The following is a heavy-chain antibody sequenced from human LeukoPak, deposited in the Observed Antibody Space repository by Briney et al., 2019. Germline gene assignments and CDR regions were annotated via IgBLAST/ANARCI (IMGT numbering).Heavy chain of an antibody. Sequence: GGSLRLSCAASGFTFSNFWMHWVRQAPGKGLEWVANIKLDGSEKNYVDSVKGRFTISRDNTKNSLYLQMNSLRVEDTAVFYCARDQYDTWSRRGNFDSWGQGTLVIVSS. CDR2: IKLDGSEK. CDR1: GFTFSNFW. D-gene: IGHD3-3*01. J-gene: IGHJ4*02. V-gene: IGHV3-7*03. CDR3: ARDQYDTWSRRGNFDS.